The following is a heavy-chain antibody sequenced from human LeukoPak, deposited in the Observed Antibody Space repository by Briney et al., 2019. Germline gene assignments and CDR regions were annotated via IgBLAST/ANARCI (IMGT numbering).Heavy chain of an antibody. CDR2: INHSGST. CDR1: GGSFSGYY. Sequence: SETLSLTCAVYGGSFSGYYWSWIRQPPGKGLEWIGEINHSGSTNYNPSLKSRVTISVDTSKNQLSLKLSSVTAADTAVYYCARGRVTRRRCSGGSCDHYYMDVWGKGTTVTVSS. J-gene: IGHJ6*03. D-gene: IGHD2-15*01. CDR3: ARGRVTRRRCSGGSCDHYYMDV. V-gene: IGHV4-34*01.